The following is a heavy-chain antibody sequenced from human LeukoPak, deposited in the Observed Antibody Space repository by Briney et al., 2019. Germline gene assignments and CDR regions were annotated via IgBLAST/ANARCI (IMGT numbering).Heavy chain of an antibody. CDR2: INSDGSRT. V-gene: IGHV3-74*01. Sequence: GGSLRLSCAASGFTFSNYWMHWVRQAPGKGLVWVSHINSDGSRTNYADSVKGRFTISGDNSKNTLYLQMNSLRAEDTAVYYCARSPRSPYSYGSFWFDPWGQGTLVAVSS. CDR3: ARSPRSPYSYGSFWFDP. D-gene: IGHD5-18*01. J-gene: IGHJ5*02. CDR1: GFTFSNYW.